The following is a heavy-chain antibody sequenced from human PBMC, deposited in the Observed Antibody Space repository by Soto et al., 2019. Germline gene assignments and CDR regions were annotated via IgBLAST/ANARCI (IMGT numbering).Heavy chain of an antibody. CDR3: ARVSPYGSGSYLRYYYDY. J-gene: IGHJ4*02. Sequence: PSETLSLTCDVYGGSFSGYYWTWIRQPPGTGLEWIGEINHSGSTNYNPSLKSRVTISVDTSKNHFSLKLTSVTAADTAVYYCARVSPYGSGSYLRYYYDYWGQGTQVTVSS. CDR2: INHSGST. D-gene: IGHD3-10*01. CDR1: GGSFSGYY. V-gene: IGHV4-34*01.